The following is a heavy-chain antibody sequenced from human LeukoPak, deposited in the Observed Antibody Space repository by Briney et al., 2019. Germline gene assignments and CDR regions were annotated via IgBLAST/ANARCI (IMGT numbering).Heavy chain of an antibody. Sequence: SETLSLTCTVSGGSISSSSYYWGWIRQPPGKGLEWIGSIYYSGSTYYNPSFKSRVTISVDTSKNQFSLKLSSVTAADTAVYYCARRRKVVYAPPSTYYYYYMDVWGKGTTVTVSS. CDR2: IYYSGST. J-gene: IGHJ6*03. CDR3: ARRRKVVYAPPSTYYYYYMDV. V-gene: IGHV4-39*01. CDR1: GGSISSSSYY. D-gene: IGHD2-8*02.